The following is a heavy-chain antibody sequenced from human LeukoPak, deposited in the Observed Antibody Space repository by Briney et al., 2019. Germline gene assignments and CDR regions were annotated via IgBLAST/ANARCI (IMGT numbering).Heavy chain of an antibody. Sequence: PGGSLRLSCVASGFIFDEFAMSWVRQAPGKGLEWVSGINWNGGSRNYAESVEGRFTISRDNAKNSLFLQMNSLGPEDRALYFCARASRKGPGHFYYYMDVWGKGTTVTVSS. J-gene: IGHJ6*03. V-gene: IGHV3-20*04. D-gene: IGHD3-3*02. CDR1: GFIFDEFA. CDR2: INWNGGSR. CDR3: ARASRKGPGHFYYYMDV.